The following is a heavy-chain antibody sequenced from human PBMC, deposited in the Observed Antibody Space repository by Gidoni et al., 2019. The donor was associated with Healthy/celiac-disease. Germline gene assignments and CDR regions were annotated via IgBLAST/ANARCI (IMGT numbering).Heavy chain of an antibody. Sequence: QVQLVQSGAEVKKPGASVKVSCKASGYTFTSSGISWVRQAPGQGLEWMGWISAYNGNTNYAQKLQGRVTMTTDTSTSTAYMELRSLRSDDTAVYYCARRIVYSGSYLFPTSYYFDYWGQGTLVTVSS. D-gene: IGHD1-26*01. CDR3: ARRIVYSGSYLFPTSYYFDY. CDR2: ISAYNGNT. J-gene: IGHJ4*02. V-gene: IGHV1-18*01. CDR1: GYTFTSSG.